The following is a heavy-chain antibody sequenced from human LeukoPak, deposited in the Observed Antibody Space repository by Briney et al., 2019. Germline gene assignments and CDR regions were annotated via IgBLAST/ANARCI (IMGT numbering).Heavy chain of an antibody. CDR3: ARLIVGATPFDY. D-gene: IGHD1-26*01. Sequence: PSETLSLTCAVYGGSFSGYYWSWIRQAPGKGLEWIGEINHSGSTNYNPSLKSRVTISVDTSKNQFSLKLSSVTAADTAVYYCARLIVGATPFDYWGQGTLVTVSS. CDR2: INHSGST. CDR1: GGSFSGYY. J-gene: IGHJ4*02. V-gene: IGHV4-34*01.